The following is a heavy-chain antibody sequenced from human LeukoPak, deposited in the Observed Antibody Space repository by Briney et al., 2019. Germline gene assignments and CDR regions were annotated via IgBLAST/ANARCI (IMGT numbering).Heavy chain of an antibody. J-gene: IGHJ4*02. CDR2: ISSSGTTI. CDR1: GFTFSSYS. CDR3: AREDY. V-gene: IGHV3-48*01. Sequence: GGSLRLSCAAAGFTFSSYSMNWVRQAPGQGLAWVSFISSSGTTIYYAASVKGRFAISRDTSTNTLYLQMNSLRAEDTAVYYCAREDYWGQGTLVTVSS.